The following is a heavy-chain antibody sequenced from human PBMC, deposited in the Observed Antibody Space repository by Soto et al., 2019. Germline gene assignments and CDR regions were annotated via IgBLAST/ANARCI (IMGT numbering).Heavy chain of an antibody. CDR2: IKSKTDGGTP. J-gene: IGHJ5*02. Sequence: PGGSLRLSCAASGFTFSNAWINWVRQAPGKGLEWVGRIKSKTDGGTPDYAAPVKGRFAISRDNAKNSLYLQMNSLRAEDTAVYYCASRGITMVRGQTRFDPWGQGTLVTVSS. CDR3: ASRGITMVRGQTRFDP. D-gene: IGHD3-10*01. CDR1: GFTFSNAW. V-gene: IGHV3-15*07.